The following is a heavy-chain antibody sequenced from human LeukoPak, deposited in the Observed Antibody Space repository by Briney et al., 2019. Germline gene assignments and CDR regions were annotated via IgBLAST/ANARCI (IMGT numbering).Heavy chain of an antibody. Sequence: ASVKVSCKASVYTFTRYFINWVRQAPGQGLEWMGWINANSGDTNYAQKFQGRVTMTRDTSIGTAYMELSRLRSVDTGMYYCARGCYDRSGYYWGQGTLVTVSS. V-gene: IGHV1-2*02. CDR3: ARGCYDRSGYY. CDR1: VYTFTRYF. CDR2: INANSGDT. D-gene: IGHD3-22*01. J-gene: IGHJ4*02.